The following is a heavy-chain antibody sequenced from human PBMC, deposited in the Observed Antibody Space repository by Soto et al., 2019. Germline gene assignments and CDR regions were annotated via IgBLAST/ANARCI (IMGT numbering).Heavy chain of an antibody. D-gene: IGHD5-18*01. Sequence: PGGSLRLSCAASGFTFSDYYMSWIRQAPGKGLEWVSSITSSGSTTYYTDSVEGRFTISRDNAKNSLYLQMNSLRAEDTAVYYCARERYSYGPYYFDYWGQGTLVTVSS. CDR3: ARERYSYGPYYFDY. CDR1: GFTFSDYY. CDR2: ITSSGSTT. V-gene: IGHV3-11*01. J-gene: IGHJ4*02.